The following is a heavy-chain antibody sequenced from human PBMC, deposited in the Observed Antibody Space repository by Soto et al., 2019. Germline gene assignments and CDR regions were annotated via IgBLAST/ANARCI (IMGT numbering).Heavy chain of an antibody. CDR2: IYSSGTT. CDR1: GGSITSANYY. D-gene: IGHD3-16*02. CDR3: ARMGLHLGELSRNWFDP. J-gene: IGHJ5*02. Sequence: QAQLQESGPGLVKPSQTLSLSCSISGGSITSANYYWTWIRLFPGKGLEWIGYIYSSGTTHYNPAPKSRATISLGTSNNQFSLEVKSATAADTAVYYCARMGLHLGELSRNWFDPWGQGSLVTVSS. V-gene: IGHV4-31*03.